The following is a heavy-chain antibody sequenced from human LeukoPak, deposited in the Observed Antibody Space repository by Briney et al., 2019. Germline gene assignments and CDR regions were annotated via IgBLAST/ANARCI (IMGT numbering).Heavy chain of an antibody. CDR2: IGGSGSNT. D-gene: IGHD2-15*01. V-gene: IGHV3-23*01. CDR3: ASRSGHWDF. CDR1: GFAFSSCA. Sequence: GGSLTLSCAASGFAFSSCAMSWVRQAPGKGLEWVSSIGGSGSNTYYADSVKGRFTISRDNSKNTLYLQMNTLTVDDTALYYCASRSGHWDFWGPGTLVTVSS. J-gene: IGHJ4*02.